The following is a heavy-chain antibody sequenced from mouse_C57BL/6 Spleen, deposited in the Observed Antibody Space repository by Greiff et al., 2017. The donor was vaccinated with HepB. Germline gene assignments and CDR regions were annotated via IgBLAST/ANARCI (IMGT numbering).Heavy chain of an antibody. D-gene: IGHD1-1*01. CDR1: GFNIKDDY. J-gene: IGHJ2*01. CDR2: IDPENGDT. Sequence: VQLQQSGAELVRPGASVKLSCTASGFNIKDDYMHWVKQRPEQGLEWIGWIDPENGDTEYASKFQGKATITADTSSNTAYLQLSSLTSEDTAVYYCTPITTVGYWGQGNTLTVSS. V-gene: IGHV14-4*01. CDR3: TPITTVGY.